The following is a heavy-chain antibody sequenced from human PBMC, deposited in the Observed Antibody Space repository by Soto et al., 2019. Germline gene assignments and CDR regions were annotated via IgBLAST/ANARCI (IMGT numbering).Heavy chain of an antibody. CDR3: ARWGFGEPGVHY. Sequence: PSETLSLTCTVSGGSVSSGSYYWSWIRQPPGKGLEWIGYIYYSGSTNYNPSLKSRVTISVDTSKNQFSLKLSSVTAADTAVYYCARWGFGEPGVHYWGQGTLVTVS. CDR1: GGSVSSGSYY. V-gene: IGHV4-61*01. J-gene: IGHJ4*02. D-gene: IGHD3-10*01. CDR2: IYYSGST.